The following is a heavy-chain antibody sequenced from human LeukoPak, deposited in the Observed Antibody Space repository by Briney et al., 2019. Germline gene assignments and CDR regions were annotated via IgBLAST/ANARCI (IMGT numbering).Heavy chain of an antibody. CDR1: GFTFSAYN. V-gene: IGHV3-48*02. CDR2: IRSSSTRK. D-gene: IGHD3-10*01. J-gene: IGHJ4*02. CDR3: VRGDGWFGELLNFDY. Sequence: RGSLRLSCAASGFTFSAYNMNWVRQAPGQGLEWVSSIRSSSTRKYYADSVKGRFAISRDNAKNSLYLQMNSLRDEDTAVYYCVRGDGWFGELLNFDYWGQGTLVTVSS.